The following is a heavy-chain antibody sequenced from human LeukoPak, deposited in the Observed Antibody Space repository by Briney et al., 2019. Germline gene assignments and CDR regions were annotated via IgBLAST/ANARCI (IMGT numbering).Heavy chain of an antibody. Sequence: AAVKVSCKASGYTFTSYGISWVGQAPGQGGEGMGWISAYNGNTNYAQKPQGRVTMTTDTYTSTAYMALRSLRSDDTAVYYWARDARYCSSTSCYGGRDFDYWGQGTLVTVSS. D-gene: IGHD2-2*01. CDR2: ISAYNGNT. V-gene: IGHV1-18*01. J-gene: IGHJ4*02. CDR3: ARDARYCSSTSCYGGRDFDY. CDR1: GYTFTSYG.